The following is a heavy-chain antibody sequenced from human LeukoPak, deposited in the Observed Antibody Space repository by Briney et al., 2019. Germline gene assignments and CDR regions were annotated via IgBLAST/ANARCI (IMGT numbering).Heavy chain of an antibody. V-gene: IGHV3-66*01. J-gene: IGHJ4*02. D-gene: IGHD6-13*01. Sequence: GGSLRLSCAASGFTVSSNYMSWVRQAPGKGLEWVSVIYSGGSTYYADSVKGRFTISRDNSKNTLYLQMNSLRAEDTAVYYCARDATAAGQFDYWGQGTLVTASS. CDR2: IYSGGST. CDR1: GFTVSSNY. CDR3: ARDATAAGQFDY.